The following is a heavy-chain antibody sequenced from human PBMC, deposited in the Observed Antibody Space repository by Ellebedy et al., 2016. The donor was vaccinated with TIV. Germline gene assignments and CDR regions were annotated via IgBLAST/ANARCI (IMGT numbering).Heavy chain of an antibody. D-gene: IGHD3-22*01. Sequence: ASVKVSCKASGYTFTSYYMHWVRQAPGQGLEWMGIINPSGGSTSYAQKLQGRVTMTTDTSTSTAYMELRSLRSDDTAVYYCAREGYYDSSGYYNYYYYGMDVWGQGTTVTVSS. CDR1: GYTFTSYY. J-gene: IGHJ6*02. CDR2: INPSGGST. V-gene: IGHV1-46*01. CDR3: AREGYYDSSGYYNYYYYGMDV.